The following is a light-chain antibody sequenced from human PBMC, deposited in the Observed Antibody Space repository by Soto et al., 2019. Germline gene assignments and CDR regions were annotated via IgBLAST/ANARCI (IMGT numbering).Light chain of an antibody. CDR2: GAS. Sequence: EIVLTQSPGTLSLSPGERATLSCRASQSVTSNYLAWYQQKPGQAPRLLIYGASSRATGIPDRFSGSGSGTDFTITISRLEPEAFAVYYCEQYGGTPRVTFGGGNKVEIK. CDR1: QSVTSNY. CDR3: EQYGGTPRVT. J-gene: IGKJ4*02. V-gene: IGKV3-20*01.